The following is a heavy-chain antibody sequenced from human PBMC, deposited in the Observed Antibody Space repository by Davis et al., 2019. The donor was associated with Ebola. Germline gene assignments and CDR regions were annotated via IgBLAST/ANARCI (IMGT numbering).Heavy chain of an antibody. Sequence: ASVKVSCKASGYTFTSYYMHWVRQAPGQGLEWMGIINPSGGSTSYAQKFQGRVTITRDTSRSTVYMEVRRLRSEDTAVYYCARDGPDYYGLDVWGQGTAVTVSS. CDR1: GYTFTSYY. CDR3: ARDGPDYYGLDV. V-gene: IGHV1-46*01. J-gene: IGHJ6*02. CDR2: INPSGGST.